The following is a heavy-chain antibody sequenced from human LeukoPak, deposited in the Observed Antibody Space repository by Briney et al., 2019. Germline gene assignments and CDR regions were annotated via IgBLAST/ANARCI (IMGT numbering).Heavy chain of an antibody. CDR2: INPNSGGT. CDR1: GYTFTGYY. D-gene: IGHD2-15*01. Sequence: ASVKVSCKASGYTFTGYYMHWVRQAPGQGLEWMGWINPNSGGTNYAQKFQGRVTMTRDTSITTAYMDLSSLRSDDTALYYCARGVLLQGRGAFDIWGQGAMVTVSS. V-gene: IGHV1-2*02. CDR3: ARGVLLQGRGAFDI. J-gene: IGHJ3*02.